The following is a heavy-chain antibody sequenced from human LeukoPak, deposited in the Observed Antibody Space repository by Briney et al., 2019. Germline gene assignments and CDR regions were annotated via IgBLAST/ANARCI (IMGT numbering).Heavy chain of an antibody. CDR2: INPGGGRT. CDR3: ARVTSPARRGRTLVAAAATPFDY. CDR1: GYTFTGYY. D-gene: IGHD2-15*01. Sequence: GASVKVSCKASGYTFTGYYMHWVRRAPGLGLEWMGVINPGGGRTTYAQKFQDRVNMTRDTSTSTVYMELSGLTSADTAVYFCARVTSPARRGRTLVAAAATPFDYWGQGTLVTVSS. J-gene: IGHJ4*02. V-gene: IGHV1-46*01.